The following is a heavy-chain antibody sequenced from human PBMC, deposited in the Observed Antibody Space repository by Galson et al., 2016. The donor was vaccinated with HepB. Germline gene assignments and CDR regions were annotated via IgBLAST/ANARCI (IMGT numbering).Heavy chain of an antibody. D-gene: IGHD4-17*01. Sequence: SETLSLTCTVSGGSISSSIYYWGWIRQSPGKGLEWIGSIYYDGSTYYNPSLKSRVTISVDTSKNQFSLKLYSVTAADTAVYYCARSFGDYENWFDPWGQGTLVTVSS. V-gene: IGHV4-39*01. CDR1: GGSISSSIYY. CDR3: ARSFGDYENWFDP. CDR2: IYYDGST. J-gene: IGHJ5*02.